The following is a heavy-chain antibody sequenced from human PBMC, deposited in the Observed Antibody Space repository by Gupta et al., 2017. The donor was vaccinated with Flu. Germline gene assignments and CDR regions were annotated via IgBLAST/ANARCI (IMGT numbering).Heavy chain of an antibody. Sequence: GQGPEWVGWINTDTGSPTFAQGFTGRFVFSLDTSVSTAYLQISSLEAEDTAVYYCARAALGYCSGGSCSLLYWGQGTLVTVSS. V-gene: IGHV7-4-1*02. CDR2: INTDTGSP. D-gene: IGHD2-15*01. CDR3: ARAALGYCSGGSCSLLY. J-gene: IGHJ4*02.